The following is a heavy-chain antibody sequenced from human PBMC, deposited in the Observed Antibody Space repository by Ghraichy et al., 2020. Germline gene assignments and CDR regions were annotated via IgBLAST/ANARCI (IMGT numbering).Heavy chain of an antibody. CDR2: INHSGST. J-gene: IGHJ4*02. V-gene: IGHV4-34*01. D-gene: IGHD1-26*01. Sequence: SETLSLTCAVYGGSFSGYYWSWIRQPPGKGLEWIGEINHSGSTNYNPSLKSRVTISVDTSRNQFSLNLSYLTAADTAVYYCARGQSGSYFRAYYFDFWAQGALVTVSS. CDR3: ARGQSGSYFRAYYFDF. CDR1: GGSFSGYY.